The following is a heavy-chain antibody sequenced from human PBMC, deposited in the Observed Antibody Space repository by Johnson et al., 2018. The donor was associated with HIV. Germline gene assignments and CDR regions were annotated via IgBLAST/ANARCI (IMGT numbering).Heavy chain of an antibody. CDR2: IGSTGDT. J-gene: IGHJ3*02. CDR3: VTPTLGAEAFDI. CDR1: GFTFSSYD. D-gene: IGHD1-26*01. V-gene: IGHV3-13*04. Sequence: VQLVESGGGVVRPGGSLRLSCAASGFTFSSYDMHWVRQATGKGLEWVSGIGSTGDTYYPGSVKGRFTISRQNAKNSLYLQMNNLKTEDTAIYYCVTPTLGAEAFDIWGQGTLVTVSS.